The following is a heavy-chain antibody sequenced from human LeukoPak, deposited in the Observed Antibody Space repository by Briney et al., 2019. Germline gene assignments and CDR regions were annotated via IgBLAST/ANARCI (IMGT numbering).Heavy chain of an antibody. CDR3: ASVYSGSNFDY. J-gene: IGHJ4*02. D-gene: IGHD1-26*01. V-gene: IGHV4-59*01. CDR2: VYYSGSA. Sequence: PSETLSLTCTVSGGSISSSYWSWIRQTPGKGLEWIGHVYYSGSATYNPSLKSRVTISIAMSKNPFSLKLRSVIAADTAVYYCASVYSGSNFDYWGQGTLVTVSS. CDR1: GGSISSSY.